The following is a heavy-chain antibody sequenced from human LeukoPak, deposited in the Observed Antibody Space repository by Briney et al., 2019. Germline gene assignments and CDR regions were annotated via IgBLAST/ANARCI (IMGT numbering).Heavy chain of an antibody. CDR3: ARTPLMVVVTATRPVNWFDP. CDR1: GGSFSGYY. J-gene: IGHJ5*02. Sequence: SETLSLTCAVYGGSFSGYYWSWIRQPPGKGLEWIGEINHSGSTNYNPSLKSRVTISVDTSKNQFSLKLSSVAAADTAVYYCARTPLMVVVTATRPVNWFDPWGQGTLVTVSS. D-gene: IGHD2-21*02. CDR2: INHSGST. V-gene: IGHV4-34*01.